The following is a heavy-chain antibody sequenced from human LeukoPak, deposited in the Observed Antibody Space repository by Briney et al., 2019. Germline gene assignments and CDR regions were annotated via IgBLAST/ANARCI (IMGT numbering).Heavy chain of an antibody. CDR3: AKRDEIAGVIDY. J-gene: IGHJ4*02. CDR1: GFTVSSNY. V-gene: IGHV3-53*04. Sequence: PGGSLRLSCAASGFTVSSNYMSWVRQAPGKGLEWVSVIYSVSSTYYADSVKGRFTISRHNSENTLYLQMNSLKTEDTAVYYCAKRDEIAGVIDYWGQGTLVTVSS. CDR2: IYSVSST. D-gene: IGHD5-24*01.